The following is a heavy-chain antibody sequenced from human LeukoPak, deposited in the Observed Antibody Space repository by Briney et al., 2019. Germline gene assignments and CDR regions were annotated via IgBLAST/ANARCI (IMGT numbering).Heavy chain of an antibody. CDR2: IYTSGST. CDR1: GSISSYY. V-gene: IGHV4-4*09. CDR3: AIQKCTSTSCLTKNAFDI. Sequence: SETLTLPCTVSGSISSYYWSWIRQPPGKGLEWIGYIYTSGSTNYNPSLKSRVTISVDTSKNQFSLDLSSVTAADTAVYYCAIQKCTSTSCLTKNAFDIGGQGTMVTVSS. J-gene: IGHJ3*02. D-gene: IGHD2-2*01.